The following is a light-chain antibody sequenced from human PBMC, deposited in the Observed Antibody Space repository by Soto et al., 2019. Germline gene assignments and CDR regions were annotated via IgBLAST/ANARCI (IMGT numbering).Light chain of an antibody. V-gene: IGLV6-57*04. CDR3: QSYDSSNHVV. Sequence: NFMLTQPHSVSESPGKTVTISCTRSGGSIATNYVQWYQQRPGSPPTTVIYEDNQRPSGVPDRFSGSIDSSSNSASLTISGLETEGEADYYCQSYDSSNHVVFGGGTQLTVL. CDR2: EDN. CDR1: GGSIATNY. J-gene: IGLJ2*01.